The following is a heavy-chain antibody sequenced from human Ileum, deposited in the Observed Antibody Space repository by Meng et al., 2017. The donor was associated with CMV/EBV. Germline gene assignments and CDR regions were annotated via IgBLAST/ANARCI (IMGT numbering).Heavy chain of an antibody. Sequence: SGFTVSNAWMGWVRQAPGKGLEWVGSIKSKTDGGTTDYAAPVKGRFTISRYDSKNTLYLQMNSLKTEDTAVYYCTTVIGASSWGFDYWGQGTLVTVSS. D-gene: IGHD6-13*01. V-gene: IGHV3-15*01. J-gene: IGHJ4*02. CDR3: TTVIGASSWGFDY. CDR1: GFTVSNAW. CDR2: IKSKTDGGTT.